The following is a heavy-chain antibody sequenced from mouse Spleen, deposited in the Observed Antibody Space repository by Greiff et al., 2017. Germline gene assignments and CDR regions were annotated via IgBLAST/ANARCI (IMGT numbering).Heavy chain of an antibody. J-gene: IGHJ4*01. V-gene: IGHV1-72*01. CDR1: GYTFTSYW. CDR3: ALYYGNGMDY. CDR2: IDPNSGGT. Sequence: QVQLQQPGTELVKPGASVKLSCKASGYTFTSYWMHWVKQRPGQGLEWIGRIDPNSGGTKYNEKFKSKATLTVDKPSSTAYMQLSSLTSEDSAVYYCALYYGNGMDYWGQGTSVTVSS. D-gene: IGHD2-1*01.